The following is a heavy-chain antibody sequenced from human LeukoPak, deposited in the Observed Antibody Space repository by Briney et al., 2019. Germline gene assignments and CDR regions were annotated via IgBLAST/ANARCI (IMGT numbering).Heavy chain of an antibody. J-gene: IGHJ5*02. CDR1: GGSFSGYY. V-gene: IGHV4-34*01. CDR3: ARTRWFGSNWFDP. Sequence: KPSETLSLTCAVYGGSFSGYYWSWIRQPPGKGLEWIGEINHSGSTNYNPSLKSRVTISVDTSNNQFSLKLSSVTAADTAVYYCARTRWFGSNWFDPWGQGTLVTVSS. CDR2: INHSGST. D-gene: IGHD3-10*01.